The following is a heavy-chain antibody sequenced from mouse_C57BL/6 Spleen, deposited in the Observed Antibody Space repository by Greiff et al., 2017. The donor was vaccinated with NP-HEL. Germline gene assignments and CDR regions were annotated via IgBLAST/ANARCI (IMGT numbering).Heavy chain of an antibody. J-gene: IGHJ2*01. Sequence: VQLQQSGPELVKPGASVKISCKASGYSFTGYYMNWVKQSPEKSLEWIGEINPSTGGTTYNQKFKAKATLTVDQSSSTAYMQLKSLTSEDSAVYYCARLGLRPLYCDYWGQGTTLTVSS. CDR1: GYSFTGYY. CDR3: ARLGLRPLYCDY. V-gene: IGHV1-42*01. CDR2: INPSTGGT. D-gene: IGHD2-2*01.